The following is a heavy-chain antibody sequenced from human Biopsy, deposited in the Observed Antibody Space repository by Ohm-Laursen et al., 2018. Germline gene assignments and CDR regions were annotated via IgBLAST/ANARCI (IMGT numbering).Heavy chain of an antibody. V-gene: IGHV4-59*08. Sequence: SDTLSLTCPVSGGSISGSSWSWIRQAPGRGLEWVGYISYSGSTSNNPSLKSRITISVDTSKNQISLKVTSVTAADTAVYYCAKRGSGWTGDDALHIWGQGTMVTVSS. CDR2: ISYSGST. CDR3: AKRGSGWTGDDALHI. J-gene: IGHJ3*02. CDR1: GGSISGSS. D-gene: IGHD6-19*01.